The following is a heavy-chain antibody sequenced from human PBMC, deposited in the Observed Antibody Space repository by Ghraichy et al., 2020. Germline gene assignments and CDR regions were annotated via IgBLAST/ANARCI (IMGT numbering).Heavy chain of an antibody. V-gene: IGHV1-2*06. CDR3: ARGGSVAVTGSGDMDY. CDR2: VNANTDGH. J-gene: IGHJ4*02. D-gene: IGHD7-27*01. CDR1: GYTFSDYY. Sequence: ASVKVSCKASGYTFSDYYIHWVRQAPGQGLEWLGRVNANTDGHNYAPKFQDRVTLTRDTSINTAYMVLTSLTFDDTAVYFCARGGSVAVTGSGDMDYWGQGTLVSVAS.